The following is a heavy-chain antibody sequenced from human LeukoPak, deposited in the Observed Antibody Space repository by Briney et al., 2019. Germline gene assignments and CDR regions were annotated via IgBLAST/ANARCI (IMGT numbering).Heavy chain of an antibody. Sequence: SETLSLTCTVSGRSIHSDDSYWSWIRQTPGKGLERIGYMYYSGSSYYNPSLKSRLIISEDTSKNQISLKLTSVTAADTAVYYCVTDKWVKAGDSWLHYGMDVWGEGTTVTVSS. CDR3: VTDKWVKAGDSWLHYGMDV. CDR1: GRSIHSDDSY. D-gene: IGHD5-12*01. CDR2: MYYSGSS. V-gene: IGHV4-30-4*01. J-gene: IGHJ6*04.